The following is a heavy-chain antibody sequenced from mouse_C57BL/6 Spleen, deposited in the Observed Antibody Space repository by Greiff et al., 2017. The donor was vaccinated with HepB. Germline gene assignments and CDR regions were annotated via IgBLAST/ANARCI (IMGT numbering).Heavy chain of an antibody. CDR2: INPYNGDT. V-gene: IGHV1-20*01. CDR3: AREHYYGSSYFYFDV. J-gene: IGHJ1*03. D-gene: IGHD1-1*01. CDR1: GYSFTGYF. Sequence: VQLKESGPELVKPGDSVKISCKASGYSFTGYFMNWVMQSHGKSLEWIGRINPYNGDTFYNQKFKGKATLTVDKSSSTAHMELRSLTSEDSAVYYCAREHYYGSSYFYFDVWGTGTTVTVSS.